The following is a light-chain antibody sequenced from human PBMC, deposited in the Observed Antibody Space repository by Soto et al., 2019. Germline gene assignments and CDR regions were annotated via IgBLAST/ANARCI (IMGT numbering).Light chain of an antibody. CDR1: SSDLGDYDY. J-gene: IGLJ2*01. CDR3: SSYAGSNNLI. V-gene: IGLV2-8*01. Sequence: QSALTQPPSASGSPRQSVTISCTGTSSDLGDYDYVSWYQQHPGKAPKLMIYEVSKRPSGVPDRFSGSKSGNTASLTVTGLQDEDEADYYCSSYAGSNNLIFGGGTKLTVL. CDR2: EVS.